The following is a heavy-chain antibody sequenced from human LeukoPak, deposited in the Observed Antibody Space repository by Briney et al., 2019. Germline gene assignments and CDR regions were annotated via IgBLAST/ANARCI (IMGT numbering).Heavy chain of an antibody. V-gene: IGHV3-7*01. D-gene: IGHD3-22*01. Sequence: PGGSLRLSCAASGFTFSSYWMSWVRQAPGKGLEWVANIKQDGSEKYYVDAVKGRFTISRDNAKNSLYLQMNSLRAEDTAVYYCATTSGTYYYDSSGYNASVQGLFDYWGQGTLVTVSS. J-gene: IGHJ4*02. CDR1: GFTFSSYW. CDR3: ATTSGTYYYDSSGYNASVQGLFDY. CDR2: IKQDGSEK.